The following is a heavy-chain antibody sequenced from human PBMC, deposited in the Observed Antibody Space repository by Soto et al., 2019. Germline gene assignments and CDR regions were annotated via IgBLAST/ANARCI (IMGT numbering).Heavy chain of an antibody. CDR3: AKSAQYYDILTGYYPYWYFDL. V-gene: IGHV3-23*01. CDR1: TFTFSSYA. Sequence: GGSLRLSCAASTFTFSSYAMTWVRQAPGKGLEWVSGISGSGGSTYYADSVKGRFTISRGNSKNTLYLQMNSLRAEDTAVYYCAKSAQYYDILTGYYPYWYFDLWGRGTLVTVSS. CDR2: ISGSGGST. J-gene: IGHJ2*01. D-gene: IGHD3-9*01.